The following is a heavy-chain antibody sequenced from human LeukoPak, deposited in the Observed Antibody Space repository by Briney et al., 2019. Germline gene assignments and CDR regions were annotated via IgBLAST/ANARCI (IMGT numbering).Heavy chain of an antibody. D-gene: IGHD6-25*01. J-gene: IGHJ4*02. CDR1: GYTFTGYY. CDR2: INPNSGGT. Sequence: SVKVSCKASGYTFTGYYMHWVRQAPGQGLEWMGWINPNSGGTNYAEKLKGRVIMTRDTFIGTVYMELNRLRSDDTSVYSCSRSSAQRGFFDYWGQGKLVTVSP. V-gene: IGHV1-2*02. CDR3: SRSSAQRGFFDY.